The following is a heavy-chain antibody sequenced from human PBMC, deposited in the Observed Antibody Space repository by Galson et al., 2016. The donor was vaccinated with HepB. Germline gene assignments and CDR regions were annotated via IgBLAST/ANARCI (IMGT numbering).Heavy chain of an antibody. Sequence: SETLSLTCTVSGDSISSSNYYWGWIRQPPGKGLEWIGYIYYSGSTYYNPSLKSRVTISVDTSKNQFSLKLSSVTAADTAVYYCAGPGFGLILYGFDPWGQGTLVTVSS. CDR2: IYYSGST. V-gene: IGHV4-39*01. D-gene: IGHD2-15*01. CDR3: AGPGFGLILYGFDP. J-gene: IGHJ5*02. CDR1: GDSISSSNYY.